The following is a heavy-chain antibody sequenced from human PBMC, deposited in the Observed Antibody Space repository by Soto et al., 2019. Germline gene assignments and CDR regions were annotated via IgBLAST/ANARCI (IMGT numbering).Heavy chain of an antibody. CDR1: GGSISTSAYY. CDR3: ASRVEGLYSGNDRYYFDY. CDR2: TYYSGTS. Sequence: PSETLSLTCTVSGGSISTSAYYWGWIRQPPGKGLEWIGTTYYSGTSYHNPSLKSRVTISVDTSKNQFSLTLTSVTAADTAVYYCASRVEGLYSGNDRYYFDYWGQGTLVTVSS. V-gene: IGHV4-39*01. D-gene: IGHD5-12*01. J-gene: IGHJ4*02.